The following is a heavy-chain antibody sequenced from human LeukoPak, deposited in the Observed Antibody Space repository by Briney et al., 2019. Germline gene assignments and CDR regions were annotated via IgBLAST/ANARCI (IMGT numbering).Heavy chain of an antibody. CDR1: GFTFDDYA. CDR3: AKGGGTGYSSSWYKIGYFDY. V-gene: IGHV3-9*01. D-gene: IGHD6-13*01. Sequence: PGGSLRLSCAASGFTFDDYAMPWVRQAPGKGLEWVSGISWNSGSIGYADSVKGRFTISRDNAKNSLYLQMNSLRAEDTALYYCAKGGGTGYSSSWYKIGYFDYWGQGTLVTVSS. CDR2: ISWNSGSI. J-gene: IGHJ4*02.